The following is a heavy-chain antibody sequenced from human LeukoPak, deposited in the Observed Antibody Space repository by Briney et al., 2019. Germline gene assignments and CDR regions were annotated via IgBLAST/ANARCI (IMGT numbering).Heavy chain of an antibody. D-gene: IGHD4-11*01. Sequence: GGSLRLSCAASGFTFSAYAMAWVRQAPGKGLEWVSTIYDDNTYYADSVKGRFTISRDNSKNTLFLQMNSLRTEDTAVYFCARWGNDYSQFDSWGQGTLVTVS. CDR2: IYDDNT. J-gene: IGHJ4*02. V-gene: IGHV3-23*01. CDR1: GFTFSAYA. CDR3: ARWGNDYSQFDS.